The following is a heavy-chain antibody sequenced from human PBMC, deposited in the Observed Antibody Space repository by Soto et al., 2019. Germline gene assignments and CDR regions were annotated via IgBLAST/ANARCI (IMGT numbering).Heavy chain of an antibody. V-gene: IGHV4-4*02. D-gene: IGHD5-18*01. CDR3: VRAEYSYGPFHS. CDR2: IYHSGST. Sequence: SETLSLTCAVSGGSISSTNWWSWVRQPPGKGLEWIGEIYHSGSTIYTPSLRSRVTISVDKSKNHFSLRLASVTAADTAVYYCVRAEYSYGPFHSWGQGALVTAPQ. J-gene: IGHJ4*02. CDR1: GGSISSTNW.